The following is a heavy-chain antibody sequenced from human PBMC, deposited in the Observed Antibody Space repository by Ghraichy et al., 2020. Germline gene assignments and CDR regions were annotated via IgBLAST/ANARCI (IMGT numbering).Heavy chain of an antibody. CDR2: IYYSGST. Sequence: GSLRLSCTVSGGSISSYYWSWIRQPPGKGLEWIGYIYYSGSTNYNPSLKSRVTISVDTSKNQFSLKLSSVTAADTAVYYCARPNGRGAFDIWGQGTMVTVSS. D-gene: IGHD2-8*01. J-gene: IGHJ3*02. CDR3: ARPNGRGAFDI. CDR1: GGSISSYY. V-gene: IGHV4-59*08.